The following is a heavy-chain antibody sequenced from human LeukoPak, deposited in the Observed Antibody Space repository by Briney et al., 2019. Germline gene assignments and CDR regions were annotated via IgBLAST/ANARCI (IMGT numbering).Heavy chain of an antibody. V-gene: IGHV3-30*02. J-gene: IGHJ4*02. CDR3: TTDQRDIVVVVAAT. CDR2: IRYDESSK. Sequence: GGSLRLSCAASGFTFSSYGMHWVRQAPGKGLEWVAFIRYDESSKYYADSVKGRFTISRDNSENTLYLQMNSLKTEDTAVYYCTTDQRDIVVVVAATWGQGTLVTVSS. CDR1: GFTFSSYG. D-gene: IGHD2-15*01.